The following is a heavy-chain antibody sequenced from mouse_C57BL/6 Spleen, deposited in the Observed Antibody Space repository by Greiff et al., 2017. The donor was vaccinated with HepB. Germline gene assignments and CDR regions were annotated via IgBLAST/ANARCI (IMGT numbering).Heavy chain of an antibody. Sequence: QVQLQQSGAELARPGASVKLSCKASGYTFTSYGISWVKQRTGQGLEWIGEIYPRSGNTYYNEKFKGKATLTADKSSSTAYMELRSLTSEDSAVYFCATFITTVVPRGYFDVWGTGTTVTVSS. V-gene: IGHV1-81*01. CDR2: IYPRSGNT. CDR3: ATFITTVVPRGYFDV. D-gene: IGHD1-1*01. J-gene: IGHJ1*03. CDR1: GYTFTSYG.